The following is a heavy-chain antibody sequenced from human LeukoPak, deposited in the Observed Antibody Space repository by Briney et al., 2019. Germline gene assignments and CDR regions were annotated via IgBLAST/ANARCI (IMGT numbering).Heavy chain of an antibody. Sequence: SETLSLTCTVSGGSISSGGYYWSWIRQPPGKGLEWIGYIYYSGSTNYNPSLKSRVTISVDTSKNQFSLKLSSVTAADTAVYYYARAAAAYYYGMDVWGQGTTVTVSS. CDR3: ARAAAAYYYGMDV. CDR1: GGSISSGGYY. D-gene: IGHD6-13*01. V-gene: IGHV4-61*08. J-gene: IGHJ6*02. CDR2: IYYSGST.